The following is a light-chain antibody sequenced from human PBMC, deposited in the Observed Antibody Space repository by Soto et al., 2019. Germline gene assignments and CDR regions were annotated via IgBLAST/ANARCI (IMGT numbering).Light chain of an antibody. CDR3: SAYKTSSTVVV. J-gene: IGLJ2*01. V-gene: IGLV2-14*01. CDR1: SSEIGGYNY. CDR2: GVS. Sequence: QSALTQPASVSGSPGQSITISCTGTSSEIGGYNYVSWYQQYPGKAPKLMIFGVSDRPSGVSNRFSGSKSGTTASLTISGLQAEDEADDYCSAYKTSSTVVVFGGGTKRTVL.